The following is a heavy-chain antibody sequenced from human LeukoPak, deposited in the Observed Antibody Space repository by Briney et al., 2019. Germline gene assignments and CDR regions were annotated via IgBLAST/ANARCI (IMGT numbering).Heavy chain of an antibody. CDR2: ISDSGSN. CDR3: ARHATGSYSVPWLDP. J-gene: IGHJ5*02. CDR1: GGSISSHY. Sequence: SETLSLTCTVSGGSISSHYWSWIRQPPGKGLEWIGYISDSGSNVYNPSLKSRVTILGDTSKNQLSLKLSSVTAADTAVYYCARHATGSYSVPWLDPWGQGTLVTVSS. D-gene: IGHD3-10*01. V-gene: IGHV4-59*08.